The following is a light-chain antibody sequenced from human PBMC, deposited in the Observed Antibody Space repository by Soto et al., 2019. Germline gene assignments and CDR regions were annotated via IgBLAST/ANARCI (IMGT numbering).Light chain of an antibody. CDR2: GAS. V-gene: IGKV3-15*01. CDR3: QQYNNWRPYT. CDR1: QRFACN. J-gene: IGKJ2*01. Sequence: EIVMTQSPATLSVSPGERATLSCRASQRFACNLAGSQRRPGQAPRLLIYGASPRATGIPARFSGSGSGTEFTLNISSLQSEDFAVYYCQQYNNWRPYTFGQGTKVEIK.